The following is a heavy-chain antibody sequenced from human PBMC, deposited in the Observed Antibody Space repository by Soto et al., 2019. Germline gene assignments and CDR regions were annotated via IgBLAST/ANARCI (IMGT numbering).Heavy chain of an antibody. D-gene: IGHD1-26*01. CDR1: GFTFSNAW. Sequence: EVQLVESGGGLVKPGGYLRLSCAASGFTFSNAWMNWVRQAPGKGLEWVGRSKSKTDGGTTDYAAPVKGRFTISRDDSKNTLYLQMNSLKTEDTAVYYCTTEFSGRGDYWGQGTLVTGSS. V-gene: IGHV3-15*07. CDR3: TTEFSGRGDY. J-gene: IGHJ4*02. CDR2: SKSKTDGGTT.